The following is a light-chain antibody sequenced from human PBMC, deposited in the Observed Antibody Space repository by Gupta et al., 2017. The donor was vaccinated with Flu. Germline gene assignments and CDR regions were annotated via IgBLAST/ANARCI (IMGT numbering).Light chain of an antibody. CDR2: YTS. CDR3: QQRSILPGT. CDR1: QNIGGA. V-gene: IGKV6-21*01. Sequence: EIVLTQSPDFQSVTPKEKVTITCRASQNIGGALHWYRQKPDQSPELLIRYTSQSVSGVPSRFSGSGSGTDFTLTINGLEAEDAATYFCQQRSILPGTFGQGTKVEIK. J-gene: IGKJ1*01.